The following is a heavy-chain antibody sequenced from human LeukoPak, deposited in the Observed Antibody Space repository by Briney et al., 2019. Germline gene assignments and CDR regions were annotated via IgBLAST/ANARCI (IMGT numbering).Heavy chain of an antibody. V-gene: IGHV3-66*01. J-gene: IGHJ5*02. CDR2: IYSGGST. Sequence: GGSLRLSCAASGITVSSNYMSWVRQAPGKGLEWVSVIYSGGSTYYADSVKGRFTISRDNSKNTLYLQMKSLRAEDTAVYYCARVIGATWFDPSGQGTLVTVSS. CDR1: GITVSSNY. D-gene: IGHD2-15*01. CDR3: ARVIGATWFDP.